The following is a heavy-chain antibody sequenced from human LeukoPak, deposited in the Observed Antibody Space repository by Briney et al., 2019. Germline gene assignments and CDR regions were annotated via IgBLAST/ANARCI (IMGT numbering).Heavy chain of an antibody. V-gene: IGHV4-59*08. CDR1: GGSISSYY. Sequence: SETLSLTCTVSGGSISSYYWSWIRQPPGKGLEWIGCIYYSGSTNYNPSLKSRVTISVDTSKNQFSLKLSSMTAADTAVYYCARDAAVGRTLDYWGQGTLVTVSS. J-gene: IGHJ4*02. CDR2: IYYSGST. CDR3: ARDAAVGRTLDY. D-gene: IGHD6-13*01.